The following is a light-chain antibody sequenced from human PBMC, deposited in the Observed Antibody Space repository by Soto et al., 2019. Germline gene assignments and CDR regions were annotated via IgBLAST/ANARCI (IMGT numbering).Light chain of an antibody. V-gene: IGKV3-15*01. CDR2: GAS. CDR1: HSVSSN. Sequence: EIVMTQSPATLSVSPGERATLSCRASHSVSSNLAWYQQKPGQAPRLLIYGASTRATGIPARFSGSVSGTEFTLTISSLQSEDFAVYYCQQYGSSPSWTFGQGTKVDIK. CDR3: QQYGSSPSWT. J-gene: IGKJ1*01.